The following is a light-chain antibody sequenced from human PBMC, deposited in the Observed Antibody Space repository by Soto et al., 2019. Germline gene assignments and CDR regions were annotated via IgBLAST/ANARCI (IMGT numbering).Light chain of an antibody. V-gene: IGLV1-44*01. J-gene: IGLJ3*02. CDR1: SSNIGSNT. Sequence: QSVLTQPPSASGTPGQRVTISCFGSSSNIGSNTVNWYQQLPGTAPKLVLYSNNQRPSGVPDRFSGSKSGTSASLVISDLQSDDEAVYYCGPWDDSLNGWVFGGGTKLTVL. CDR3: GPWDDSLNGWV. CDR2: SNN.